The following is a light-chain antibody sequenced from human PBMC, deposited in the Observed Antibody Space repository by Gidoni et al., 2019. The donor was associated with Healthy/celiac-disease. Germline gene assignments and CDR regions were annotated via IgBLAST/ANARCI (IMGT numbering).Light chain of an antibody. V-gene: IGKV4-1*01. CDR3: QQYYSTPLT. CDR2: WAS. Sequence: DIVMIQSPDSLAVSLGERATINCRSSQSILYSSNNQNYLTWYPQKPGQPPKLLIYWASTRESGVPDRFSGSGSGTDFTLTITRLQAEDVAVYYCQQYYSTPLTFGQGTKVEIK. CDR1: QSILYSSNNQNY. J-gene: IGKJ1*01.